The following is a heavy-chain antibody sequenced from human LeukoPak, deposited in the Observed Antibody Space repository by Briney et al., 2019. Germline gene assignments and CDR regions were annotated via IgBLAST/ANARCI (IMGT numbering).Heavy chain of an antibody. J-gene: IGHJ6*02. D-gene: IGHD1-26*01. V-gene: IGHV3-53*01. Sequence: GGSLRLSCAASGFTVSSNYMSWVRQAPGKGLEWVSVIYSGGSTYYADSVKGRFTISRDNSKNTLCLQMNSLRAEDTAVYYCARDRRWELLSPGAVYYYGMDVWGQGTTVTVSS. CDR3: ARDRRWELLSPGAVYYYGMDV. CDR2: IYSGGST. CDR1: GFTVSSNY.